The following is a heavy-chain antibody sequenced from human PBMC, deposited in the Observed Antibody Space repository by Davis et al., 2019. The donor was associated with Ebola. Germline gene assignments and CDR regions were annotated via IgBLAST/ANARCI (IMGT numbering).Heavy chain of an antibody. CDR2: IKSKGEGGTT. V-gene: IGHV3-15*01. Sequence: GESLKISCAASGFTFSNSAMSWVRQAPGKGLQWVGRIKSKGEGGTTDFAAPVNGRFAISRDDSTDILYLEMNSLKTEDTAVYYCTTGEDLTDFGLDVWGQGTAVTVS. CDR3: TTGEDLTDFGLDV. CDR1: GFTFSNSA. J-gene: IGHJ6*02. D-gene: IGHD2-21*02.